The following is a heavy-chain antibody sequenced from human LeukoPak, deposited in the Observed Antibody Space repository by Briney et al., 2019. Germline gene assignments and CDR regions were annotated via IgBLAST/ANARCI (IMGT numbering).Heavy chain of an antibody. CDR3: ARGMGYCSSTSCRRKPRFDP. D-gene: IGHD2-2*01. V-gene: IGHV4-34*01. Sequence: SETLSLTCAVYGGSFSGYHWSWIRQPPGKGLEWIGEINHSGSTNYNPSLKSRVTISVDTSKNQFSLKLSSVTAADTAVYYCARGMGYCSSTSCRRKPRFDPWGQGTLVTVSS. CDR2: INHSGST. CDR1: GGSFSGYH. J-gene: IGHJ5*02.